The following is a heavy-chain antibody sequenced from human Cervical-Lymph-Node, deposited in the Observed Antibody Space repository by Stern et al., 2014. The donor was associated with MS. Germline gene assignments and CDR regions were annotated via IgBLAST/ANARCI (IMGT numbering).Heavy chain of an antibody. CDR1: GYTFTGYY. CDR3: ARERALIVGATTGFDY. D-gene: IGHD1-26*01. Sequence: VQLVESGAEVKKPGASVKVSCKASGYTFTGYYMHWVRQAPGQGLEWMGLINPNSGGTNYAQKFQGRVIMTRDTSISTAYMELSRLRSDDTAVYYCARERALIVGATTGFDYWGQGTLVTVSS. CDR2: INPNSGGT. J-gene: IGHJ4*02. V-gene: IGHV1-2*06.